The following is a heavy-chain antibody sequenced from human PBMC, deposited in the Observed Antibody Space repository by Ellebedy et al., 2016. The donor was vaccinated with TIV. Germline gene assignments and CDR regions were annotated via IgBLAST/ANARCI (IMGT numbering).Heavy chain of an antibody. CDR2: ISSSSSHI. D-gene: IGHD6-13*01. Sequence: PGGSLRLSCAASGFTFSSYSMNWVLQAPGKGLEWVSSISSSSSHIYYADSVKGRFTISRDNAKNSLYLQMNSLRAEDTAVYYCARDTGSSSWYESVYWGQGTLVTVSS. V-gene: IGHV3-21*01. CDR1: GFTFSSYS. J-gene: IGHJ4*02. CDR3: ARDTGSSSWYESVY.